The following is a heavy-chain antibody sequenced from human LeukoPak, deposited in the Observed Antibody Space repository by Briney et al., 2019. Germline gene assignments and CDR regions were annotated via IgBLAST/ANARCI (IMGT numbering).Heavy chain of an antibody. V-gene: IGHV3-30-3*01. D-gene: IGHD3-22*01. J-gene: IGHJ4*02. CDR2: ISFDGSNK. CDR1: GLTFRSYE. Sequence: GGSLRLSCAAPGLTFRSYEMNWVRQAPGKGLEWLAVISFDGSNKYYADSVKGRFTISRDNSKNTLSMQMNSLRAEDTAVYYCARDHDSGAFDYWGQGTLVTVSS. CDR3: ARDHDSGAFDY.